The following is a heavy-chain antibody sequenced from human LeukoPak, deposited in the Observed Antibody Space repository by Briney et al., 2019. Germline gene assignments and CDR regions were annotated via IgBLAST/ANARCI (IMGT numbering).Heavy chain of an antibody. CDR3: ARGPVGHYDSSGYYLE. CDR2: IKPSGGNT. D-gene: IGHD3-22*01. CDR1: GYSFTSYN. Sequence: GASVKVSCKTSGYSFTSYNLHWVRQAPGQRLEWMGIIKPSGGNTNYAQKFQGRVTITADESTSTAYMELSSLRSEDTAVYYCARGPVGHYDSSGYYLEWGQGTLVTVSS. V-gene: IGHV1-46*01. J-gene: IGHJ4*02.